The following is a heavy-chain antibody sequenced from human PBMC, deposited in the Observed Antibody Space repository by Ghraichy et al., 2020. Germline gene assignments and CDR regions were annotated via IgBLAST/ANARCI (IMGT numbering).Heavy chain of an antibody. V-gene: IGHV4-61*01. CDR3: ATDTTTGTARFDN. J-gene: IGHJ4*02. D-gene: IGHD1-1*01. CDR1: GDSVHIGTFY. CDR2: IYNRGSP. Sequence: LSLPCTVSGDSVHIGTFYWNWIRQPPGKGLKWIGYIYNRGSPSSSPSLRSRVTMSLDTTKNQLSLKVSSVTAADTAVYYCATDTTTGTARFDNWGQGTLVTVSS.